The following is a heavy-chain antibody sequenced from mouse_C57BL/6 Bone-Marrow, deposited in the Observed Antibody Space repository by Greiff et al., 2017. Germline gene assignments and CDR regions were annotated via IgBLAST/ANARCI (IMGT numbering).Heavy chain of an antibody. V-gene: IGHV2-2*01. CDR3: ARNRCNSGY. CDR2: IWSGGSA. D-gene: IGHD2-1*01. CDR1: GFSLTSYG. Sequence: VQLQQSGPGLVQPSQSLSITCTVSGFSLTSYGVHWVRQSPGKGLEWLGVIWSGGSADYNEAFISRLSIRKDNATSQVFVKMNRLQADDTAIYYGARNRCNSGYWGQGTTLTVSS. J-gene: IGHJ2*01.